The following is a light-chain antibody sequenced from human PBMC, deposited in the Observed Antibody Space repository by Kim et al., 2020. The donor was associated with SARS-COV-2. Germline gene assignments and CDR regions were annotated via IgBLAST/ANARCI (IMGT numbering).Light chain of an antibody. V-gene: IGKV3-11*01. CDR3: QQRSNWLPGELT. CDR2: DAS. CDR1: QSVSSY. J-gene: IGKJ4*01. Sequence: EIVLTQSPATLSLSPGERATLSCRASQSVSSYLAWYQQKPGQAPRLLIYDASNRATGIPARFSGSGSGTDFTLTISSLEPEDFAVYYCQQRSNWLPGELTFGGGTKVDIK.